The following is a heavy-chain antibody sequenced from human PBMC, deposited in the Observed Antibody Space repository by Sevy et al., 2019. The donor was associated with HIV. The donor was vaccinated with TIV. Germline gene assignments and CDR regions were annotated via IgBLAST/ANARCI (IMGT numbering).Heavy chain of an antibody. D-gene: IGHD3-22*01. V-gene: IGHV3-23*01. J-gene: IGHJ4*02. Sequence: GGSLRLSCAASGFTFSRYAMNWVRQAPGKGLEWVSGISGSGGSGVKTNYADSVKGRFTISRVDSKNSLYHQLNSLRAEDTAIYDCARKYDSSGYFDYWGQGTLVTVSS. CDR2: ISGSGGSGVKT. CDR3: ARKYDSSGYFDY. CDR1: GFTFSRYA.